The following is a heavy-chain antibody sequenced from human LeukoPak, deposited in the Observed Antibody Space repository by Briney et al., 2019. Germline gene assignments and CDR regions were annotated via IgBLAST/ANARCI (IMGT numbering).Heavy chain of an antibody. CDR3: ARDGGPMTYYDFWSGYYGYWYFDL. Sequence: ASVKVSCKASGYTFTSYAMHWVRQAPGQRLEWMGWINAGNGNTKYSQKFQGRVTITRDTSASTAYMELSSLRSEDTAVYYCARDGGPMTYYDFWSGYYGYWYFDLWGRGTLVTVSS. CDR1: GYTFTSYA. J-gene: IGHJ2*01. V-gene: IGHV1-3*01. CDR2: INAGNGNT. D-gene: IGHD3-3*01.